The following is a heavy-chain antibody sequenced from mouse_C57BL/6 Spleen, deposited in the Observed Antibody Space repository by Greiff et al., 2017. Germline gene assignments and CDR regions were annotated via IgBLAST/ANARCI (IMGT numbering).Heavy chain of an antibody. CDR2: IDPNSGGT. CDR1: GYTFTSYW. D-gene: IGHD1-1*01. Sequence: QVQLQQPGAELVKPGASVKLSCKASGYTFTSYWMHWVKQRPGRGLEWIGRIDPNSGGTKYNEKFKSKATLTVDKPSSTAYMQLSSLTSEDSAVYYCARLYYYGSSSYWYFDVWGTGTTVTVSS. V-gene: IGHV1-72*01. J-gene: IGHJ1*03. CDR3: ARLYYYGSSSYWYFDV.